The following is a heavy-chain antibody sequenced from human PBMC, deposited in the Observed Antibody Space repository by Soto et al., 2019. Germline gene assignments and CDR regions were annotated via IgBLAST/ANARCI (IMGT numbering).Heavy chain of an antibody. V-gene: IGHV3-30*18. CDR3: AKDIVVPSALGYYYYGMDF. CDR1: ELTFSRYG. J-gene: IGHJ6*02. D-gene: IGHD2-2*01. Sequence: QVQLVESGGGVVKPGRSLRLSCAASELTFSRYGMHWVRQAPGKGLEWVAMISDDGTKKNYADSVKGRFTISRDNSKNTLYLQMNSLRPEDTAVYYCAKDIVVPSALGYYYYGMDFWCQGTTVTVSS. CDR2: ISDDGTKK.